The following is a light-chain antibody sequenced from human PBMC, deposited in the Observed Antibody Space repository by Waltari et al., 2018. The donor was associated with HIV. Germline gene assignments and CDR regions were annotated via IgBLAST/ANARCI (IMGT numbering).Light chain of an antibody. Sequence: EIVLTQSPATLSWFPGAGATLYCRASQSVRANDVAWYRQHRGQAPRLLSYGASKRATGIPDRFSGSGSGTDFPLTIRTLEPEDFAFYYCQQYGSAPLTFGGGTKVEIK. V-gene: IGKV3-20*01. CDR1: QSVRAND. CDR2: GAS. J-gene: IGKJ4*01. CDR3: QQYGSAPLT.